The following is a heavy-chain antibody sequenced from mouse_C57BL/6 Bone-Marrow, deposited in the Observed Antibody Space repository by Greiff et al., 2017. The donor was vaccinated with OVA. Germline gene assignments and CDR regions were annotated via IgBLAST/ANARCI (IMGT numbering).Heavy chain of an antibody. D-gene: IGHD2-4*01. CDR3: ARGGYYDYDY. V-gene: IGHV5-16*01. CDR2: INYDGSST. J-gene: IGHJ2*01. CDR1: GFTFSDYY. Sequence: EVQLVESAGGLVQPGRSMKLSCTASGFTFSDYYMAWVRQVPEKGLEWVANINYDGSSTYYLDSLKSRFIISRDNAKNILYLQMSSLKSEDTATYYCARGGYYDYDYWGQGTTLTVSS.